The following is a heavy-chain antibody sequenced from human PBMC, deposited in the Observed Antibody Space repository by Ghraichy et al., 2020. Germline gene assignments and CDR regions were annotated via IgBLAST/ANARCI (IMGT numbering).Heavy chain of an antibody. V-gene: IGHV4-4*09. D-gene: IGHD3-10*01. Sequence: SETLSLTCTVSGGSISSYYWSWIRQPPGKGLEWIGYIYTSGSTNYNPSLKSRVTISVDTSKNQFSLKLSSVTAADTAVYYCARHIANYGSGSYFDYWGQGTLVTVSS. CDR1: GGSISSYY. J-gene: IGHJ4*02. CDR3: ARHIANYGSGSYFDY. CDR2: IYTSGST.